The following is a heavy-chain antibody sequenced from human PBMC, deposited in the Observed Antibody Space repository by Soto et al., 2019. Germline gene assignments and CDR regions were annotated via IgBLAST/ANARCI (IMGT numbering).Heavy chain of an antibody. V-gene: IGHV3-48*03. J-gene: IGHJ4*02. Sequence: EVQLVESGGGLVQPGGSLRLSCAASGLTFSSCEMNWVRQAPGKGLEWVSYIGTRGSTKYYADSVRGRFTVSRDNTKSSLFLQLNSLRAEDTAVYFCAGRYCSNGVCHLGLSDYWDQGTLVTVSS. CDR3: AGRYCSNGVCHLGLSDY. CDR1: GLTFSSCE. D-gene: IGHD2-8*01. CDR2: IGTRGSTK.